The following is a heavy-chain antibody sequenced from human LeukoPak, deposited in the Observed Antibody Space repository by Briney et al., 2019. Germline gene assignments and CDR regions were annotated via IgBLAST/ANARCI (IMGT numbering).Heavy chain of an antibody. CDR3: ARASFNVVFGNWFDP. CDR2: VYYSGST. CDR1: SGSIGSSSNY. Sequence: PSETLSLTCTVSSGSIGSSSNYWGWIRQAPGKGLEWIGNVYYSGSTFYNPSLKSRVTISVDTSKNQFSLKLRSVTAAYTAIYYCARASFNVVFGNWFDPWGQGTLVTVSS. D-gene: IGHD2-8*01. V-gene: IGHV4-39*01. J-gene: IGHJ5*02.